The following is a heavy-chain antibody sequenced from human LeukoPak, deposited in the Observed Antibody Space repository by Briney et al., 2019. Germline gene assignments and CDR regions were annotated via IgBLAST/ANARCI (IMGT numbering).Heavy chain of an antibody. CDR3: ARLRGGGYAFDY. D-gene: IGHD5-12*01. V-gene: IGHV4-59*08. J-gene: IGHJ4*02. Sequence: SETLSLTCTVSGGSISSYYWSLIRQPPGKGLEWIGYSYYSGSTNYNPSLKSRVTISVDTSKNQFSLKLSSVTAADTAVYYCARLRGGGYAFDYWGQGTLVTVSS. CDR1: GGSISSYY. CDR2: SYYSGST.